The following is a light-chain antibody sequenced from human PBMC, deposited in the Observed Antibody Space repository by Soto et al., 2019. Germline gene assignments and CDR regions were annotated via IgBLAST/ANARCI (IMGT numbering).Light chain of an antibody. CDR1: SSDVDSYNR. CDR2: EVT. CDR3: GLYTTSSTWV. J-gene: IGLJ3*02. V-gene: IGLV2-18*01. Sequence: QSALTQPPSVSGSPGQSVTISCTGTSSDVDSYNRVSWYQQPPGTAPRLVIYEVTNRPSGVPDRFSGSGSGNTASLTISGLQAEDEADYYCGLYTTSSTWVFGGGTKVTVL.